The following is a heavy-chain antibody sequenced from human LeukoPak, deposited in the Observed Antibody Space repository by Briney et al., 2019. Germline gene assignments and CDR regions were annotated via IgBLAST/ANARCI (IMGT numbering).Heavy chain of an antibody. D-gene: IGHD3-22*01. CDR1: GFTFSSYA. Sequence: GGSLRLSCAASGFTFSSYAMHWVRQAPGKGLEWVAVISYDGSNKYYADSVKGRFTISRDNSKNTLYLQMNSLRAEDTAVYYCAREPFDSSGYYWGYDAFDIWGQGTMATVSS. CDR3: AREPFDSSGYYWGYDAFDI. V-gene: IGHV3-30-3*01. J-gene: IGHJ3*02. CDR2: ISYDGSNK.